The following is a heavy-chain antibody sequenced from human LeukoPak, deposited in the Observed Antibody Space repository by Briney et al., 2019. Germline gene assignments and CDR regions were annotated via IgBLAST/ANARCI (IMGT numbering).Heavy chain of an antibody. D-gene: IGHD6-25*01. CDR1: GFSFTTYW. CDR2: IYHSGST. Sequence: GSLRLSCAVSGFSFTTYWMSWVRQPPGKGLEWIGEIYHSGSTNYNPSLKSRVTISVDKSKNQFSLKLSSVTAADTAVYYCARYVPRLPNAFDIWGQGTMVTVSS. J-gene: IGHJ3*02. V-gene: IGHV4-4*02. CDR3: ARYVPRLPNAFDI.